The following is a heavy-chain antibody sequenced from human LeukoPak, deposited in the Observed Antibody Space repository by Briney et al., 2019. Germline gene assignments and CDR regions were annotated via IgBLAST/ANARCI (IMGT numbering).Heavy chain of an antibody. D-gene: IGHD6-19*01. Sequence: GGSLRLSCAASGFTFNDAWMNWVRQAPGKGLEWVGHIKSKKNGGTTDFATLVKGRFTISRDDSRNTLYLQGNSLRTEDTAVYYCATSGSGWDYFDFWGQGTLVTVSS. V-gene: IGHV3-15*01. CDR1: GFTFNDAW. CDR2: IKSKKNGGTT. J-gene: IGHJ4*02. CDR3: ATSGSGWDYFDF.